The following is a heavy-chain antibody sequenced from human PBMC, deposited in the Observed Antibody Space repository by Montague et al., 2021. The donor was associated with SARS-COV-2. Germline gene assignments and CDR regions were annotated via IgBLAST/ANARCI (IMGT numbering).Heavy chain of an antibody. CDR2: IYYSGST. J-gene: IGHJ5*02. V-gene: IGHV4-59*01. CDR1: GGFISSYY. Sequence: SETLSLTCTVSGGFISSYYWSWIRQPPGKGLEWIGYIYYSGSTNYNPSLKSRVTISVDTSKNQFSLKLSSVTAADTAVYYCARRSLGYCSGGSCYSAFDPWGQGTLVTVSS. D-gene: IGHD2-15*01. CDR3: ARRSLGYCSGGSCYSAFDP.